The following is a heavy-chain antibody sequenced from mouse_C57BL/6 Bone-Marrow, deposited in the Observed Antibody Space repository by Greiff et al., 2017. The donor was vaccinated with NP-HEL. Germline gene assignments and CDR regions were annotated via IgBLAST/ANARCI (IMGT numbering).Heavy chain of an antibody. D-gene: IGHD4-1*01. CDR3: ARRGLDWDGAYFDY. V-gene: IGHV4-1*01. CDR2: INPDSSTI. J-gene: IGHJ2*01. CDR1: GVDFSRYW. Sequence: GVDFSRYWMSWVRRAPGKGLEWIGEINPDSSTINYAPSLKDKFIISRDNAKNTLYLQMSKVRSEDTALYYCARRGLDWDGAYFDYWGQGTTLTVSS.